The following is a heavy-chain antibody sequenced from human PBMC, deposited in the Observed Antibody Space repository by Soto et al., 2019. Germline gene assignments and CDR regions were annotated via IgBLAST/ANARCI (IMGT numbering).Heavy chain of an antibody. D-gene: IGHD3-10*01. CDR2: IKTDVSET. CDR1: GFTFSSYW. Sequence: PGGSLRLSCAASGFTFSSYWMSWVRQAPGKGLEWVANIKTDVSETHYVDSVKGRFTISRDNPKTSLFLQMNSLRVEDTAVYFCTSDRYPRFYNGSGSYPSYWGQGTRVTVSS. V-gene: IGHV3-7*03. CDR3: TSDRYPRFYNGSGSYPSY. J-gene: IGHJ4*02.